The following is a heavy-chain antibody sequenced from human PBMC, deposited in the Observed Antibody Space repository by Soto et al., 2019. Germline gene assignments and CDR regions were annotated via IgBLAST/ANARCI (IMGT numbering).Heavy chain of an antibody. D-gene: IGHD3-10*01. CDR1: GFSLSTSGVG. Sequence: GSCPTLVNPTQTLTLTCTFSGFSLSTSGVGXGWIRQPPGKALEWLALIYWNDDKRYSPSLKSRLTITKDTSKNQVVLTMTNMDPVDTATYYCAHTGESYGSGHKVDPWGQGTLVTVSS. J-gene: IGHJ5*02. CDR3: AHTGESYGSGHKVDP. V-gene: IGHV2-5*01. CDR2: IYWNDDK.